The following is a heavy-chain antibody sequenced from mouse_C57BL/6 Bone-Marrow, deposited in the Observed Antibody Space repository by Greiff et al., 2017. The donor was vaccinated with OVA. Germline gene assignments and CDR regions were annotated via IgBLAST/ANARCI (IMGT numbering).Heavy chain of an antibody. Sequence: EVMLVESGGGLVQPGGSLKLSCAASGFTFSDYYMYWVRQTPEKRLEWVAYISNGGGSTYYPDTVKGRFTISRDNAKNTLYLQMSRLKSEDTAMYYCARREGTYWGQGTLVTVSA. CDR1: GFTFSDYY. V-gene: IGHV5-12*01. CDR2: ISNGGGST. CDR3: ARREGTY. J-gene: IGHJ3*01.